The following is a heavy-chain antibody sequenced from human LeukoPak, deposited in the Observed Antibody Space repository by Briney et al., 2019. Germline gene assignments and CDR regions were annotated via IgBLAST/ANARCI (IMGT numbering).Heavy chain of an antibody. CDR2: IYYSGST. CDR3: ARHRYAFDAFDI. Sequence: SEALSLTCTVSGGSISSYYWSWIRQPPGKGLEWIGYIYYSGSTNYNPSLKSRVTISVDTSKNQFSLKLSSVTAADTAVYYCARHRYAFDAFDIWGQGTMVTVSS. J-gene: IGHJ3*02. CDR1: GGSISSYY. D-gene: IGHD3-16*02. V-gene: IGHV4-59*08.